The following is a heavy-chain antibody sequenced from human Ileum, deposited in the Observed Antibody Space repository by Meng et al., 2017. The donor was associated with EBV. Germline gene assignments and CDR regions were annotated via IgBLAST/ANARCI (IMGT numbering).Heavy chain of an antibody. Sequence: VHLRGSGPGLVKPSETLSLTCAVSGDSITNHNWWAWVRQPPGKGLEWIGEIPHRGSSAYNPSLKSRVSMSIDKSKNQFSLKLTSVTAADTAVYHCLRGSGDSVWGQGTLVTVSS. CDR2: IPHRGSS. CDR1: GDSITNHNW. D-gene: IGHD2-21*01. J-gene: IGHJ1*01. CDR3: LRGSGDSV. V-gene: IGHV4-4*02.